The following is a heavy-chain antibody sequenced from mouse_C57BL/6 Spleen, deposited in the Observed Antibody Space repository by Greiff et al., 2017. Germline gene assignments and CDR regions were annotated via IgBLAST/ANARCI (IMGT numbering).Heavy chain of an antibody. Sequence: EVQLQQSGPELVKPGASVKMSCKASGYTFTDYNMHWVQQSHGKSLEWIGYINPNNGGTNYNQKFKGKATLTVNKSSSTAYMDLRSLTSEDAAVXYCAKPPDRYEGYFDVWGTGTTVTVSS. CDR1: GYTFTDYN. D-gene: IGHD3-2*01. CDR2: INPNNGGT. J-gene: IGHJ1*03. V-gene: IGHV1-22*01. CDR3: AKPPDRYEGYFDV.